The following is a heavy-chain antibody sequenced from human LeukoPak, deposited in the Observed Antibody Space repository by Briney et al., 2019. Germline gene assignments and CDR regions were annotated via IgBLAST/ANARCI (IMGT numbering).Heavy chain of an antibody. CDR1: GGSFSGYY. V-gene: IGHV4-34*01. Sequence: SETLSLTCAVYGGSFSGYYWSWIRQPPGKGLEWIGEINHSGSTNYNPSLKSRVTISVDTSKNQFSLKLSSVTAADTAVYYCARLIRYSDWLLFGGSPYYFDYWGQGTLVTVSS. CDR3: ARLIRYSDWLLFGGSPYYFDY. J-gene: IGHJ4*02. D-gene: IGHD3-9*01. CDR2: INHSGST.